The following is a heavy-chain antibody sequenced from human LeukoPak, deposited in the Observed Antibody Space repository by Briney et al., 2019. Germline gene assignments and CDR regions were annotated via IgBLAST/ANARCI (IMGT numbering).Heavy chain of an antibody. CDR3: ARAHSSSSPELY. V-gene: IGHV4-39*07. J-gene: IGHJ4*02. Sequence: SETLSLTCTVSGGSISSSSYYWGWIRQPPGKGLEWIGSIYYSGSTYYNPSLKSRVTISVDTSKNQFSLNLSSVTTADTAVYYCARAHSSSSPELYWGQGNLVTVSS. D-gene: IGHD6-13*01. CDR2: IYYSGST. CDR1: GGSISSSSYY.